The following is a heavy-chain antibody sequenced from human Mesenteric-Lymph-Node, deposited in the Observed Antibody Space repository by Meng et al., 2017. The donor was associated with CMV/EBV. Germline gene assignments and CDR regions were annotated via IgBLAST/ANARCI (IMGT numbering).Heavy chain of an antibody. D-gene: IGHD3-10*01. J-gene: IGHJ2*01. Sequence: GESLKISCAASGFTFSSYWMSWVRQAPGKGLEWVANIKQDGSEKYYVDSVKGRFTISRDNAKNSLYLQMNSLRAEDTAVYYCARGGIECFDLWGRGTLVTVSS. V-gene: IGHV3-7*01. CDR3: ARGGIECFDL. CDR2: IKQDGSEK. CDR1: GFTFSSYW.